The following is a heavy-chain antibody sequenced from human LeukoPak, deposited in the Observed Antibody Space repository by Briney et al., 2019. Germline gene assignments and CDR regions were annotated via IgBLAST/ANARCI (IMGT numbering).Heavy chain of an antibody. CDR2: ISSSSSYI. V-gene: IGHV3-21*01. D-gene: IGHD3-10*01. Sequence: PGGSLRLSCAASGFTFSSYSMTWVRQAPGKGLEWVSSISSSSSYIYYADSVKGRFTISRDNAKNSLYLQMNSLRAEDTAVYYCARDIDYGSGSSDYWGQGTLVTVSS. CDR1: GFTFSSYS. CDR3: ARDIDYGSGSSDY. J-gene: IGHJ4*02.